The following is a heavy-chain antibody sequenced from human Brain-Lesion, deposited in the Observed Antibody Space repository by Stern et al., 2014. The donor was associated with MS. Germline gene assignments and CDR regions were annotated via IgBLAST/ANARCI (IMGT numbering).Heavy chain of an antibody. J-gene: IGHJ5*02. CDR3: AGEEDIRYCSGGSCTGNWFDP. CDR2: IYFSGNT. V-gene: IGHV4-39*01. D-gene: IGHD2-15*01. Sequence: QLQLQESGPGLVKPSETLSLTCTVAGGSVSSTSYAWAWIRQPPGKGLEWIGTIYFSGNTYYSPSLKSRLTISLDPPKNQFPRQLSSGTAADTAVYYCAGEEDIRYCSGGSCTGNWFDPWGQGTLVTVSS. CDR1: GGSVSSTSYA.